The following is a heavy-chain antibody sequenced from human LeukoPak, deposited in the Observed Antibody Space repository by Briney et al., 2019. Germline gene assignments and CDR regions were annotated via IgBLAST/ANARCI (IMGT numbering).Heavy chain of an antibody. CDR3: ARHTYGSGSYYRYGMDV. J-gene: IGHJ6*02. D-gene: IGHD3-10*01. Sequence: GGSLRLSCAASGFTFSDYYMSWIRQAPGKGLEWVSYISSSGSTIYYADSVKGRFTISRNNAKNSLYLQMNSLRAEDTAVYYCARHTYGSGSYYRYGMDVWGQGTTVTVSS. CDR2: ISSSGSTI. CDR1: GFTFSDYY. V-gene: IGHV3-11*01.